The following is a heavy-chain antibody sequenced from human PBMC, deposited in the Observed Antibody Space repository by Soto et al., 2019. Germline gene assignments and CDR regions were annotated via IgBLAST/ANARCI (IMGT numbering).Heavy chain of an antibody. V-gene: IGHV2-26*01. CDR2: IFSNDEK. Sequence: QVTLKESGPVLVRPTETLTLTCTVSGFSLSNARMGVTWIRQPPGKALEWLAHIFSNDEKSYSTSLKSRLTIAKDTYKSQVVLTTTNMAPVDTATYYCARHGRGVGARPLDYWGQGTLVTVSS. CDR3: ARHGRGVGARPLDY. D-gene: IGHD1-26*01. CDR1: GFSLSNARMG. J-gene: IGHJ4*02.